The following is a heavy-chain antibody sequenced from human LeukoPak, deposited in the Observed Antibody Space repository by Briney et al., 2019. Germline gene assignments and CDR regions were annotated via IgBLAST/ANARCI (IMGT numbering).Heavy chain of an antibody. CDR1: GFAFSSYA. CDR2: ISHDGSKK. Sequence: GGSLRLSCAASGFAFSSYAVHWVRQAPGKGLECVAVISHDGSKKYYADFVKGRFTISRDNSKNTLYLHMNSLRTDDTAVYYCARDGDESDRYANGAYFDYWGQGAQVTVSS. CDR3: ARDGDESDRYANGAYFDY. V-gene: IGHV3-30-3*01. J-gene: IGHJ4*02. D-gene: IGHD2-8*01.